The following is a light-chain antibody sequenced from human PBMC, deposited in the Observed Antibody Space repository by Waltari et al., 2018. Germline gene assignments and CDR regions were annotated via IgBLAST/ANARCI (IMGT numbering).Light chain of an antibody. Sequence: EIVLTQSPATLSLSPGERATLSCRASQSVSTFLAWYQQKPGQAPRLLIYHASNRATGIPARFSGSESGTDFTLTISSLEPEDFAVYYCQQRANWPPLTFGGGTKVEIK. CDR2: HAS. CDR3: QQRANWPPLT. CDR1: QSVSTF. V-gene: IGKV3-11*01. J-gene: IGKJ4*01.